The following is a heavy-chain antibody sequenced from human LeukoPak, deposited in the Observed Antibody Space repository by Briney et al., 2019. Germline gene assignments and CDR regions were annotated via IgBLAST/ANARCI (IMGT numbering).Heavy chain of an antibody. Sequence: PGGSLRLSCAASGFTFSSYWMSWVRQAPGKGLEWVANIKQDGSEKYYVDSVKGRFTISRDNAKNSLYLQMNSLRTEDTAVYYCARDLKGRWLQDGAFDIWGQGTMVTVSS. D-gene: IGHD5-24*01. CDR3: ARDLKGRWLQDGAFDI. V-gene: IGHV3-7*01. CDR1: GFTFSSYW. J-gene: IGHJ3*02. CDR2: IKQDGSEK.